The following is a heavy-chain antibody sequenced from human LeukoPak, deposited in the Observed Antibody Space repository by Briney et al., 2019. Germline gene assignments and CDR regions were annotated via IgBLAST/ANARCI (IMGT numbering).Heavy chain of an antibody. CDR2: ISGSGGST. V-gene: IGHV3-23*01. J-gene: IGHJ4*02. CDR3: AKWDGDYEYYPHFDY. D-gene: IGHD4-17*01. Sequence: GGSLRLSCAASGFTFSSYAMSWVRQAPGKGLEWVSAISGSGGSTYYADSVKGRFTISRDNSKNTLYQQMNSLRAEDTAVYYCAKWDGDYEYYPHFDYWGQGTLVTVSS. CDR1: GFTFSSYA.